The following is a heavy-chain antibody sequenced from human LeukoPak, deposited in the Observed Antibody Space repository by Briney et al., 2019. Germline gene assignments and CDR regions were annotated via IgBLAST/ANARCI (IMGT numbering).Heavy chain of an antibody. CDR2: IHPNSGAS. Sequence: EASVKVSCKASRYNFIDHYMHWVRQAPGQGLEWMGRIHPNSGASKFARKFQGRVAMTRDTSITTVYMELTSLRSDDSALYFCARGPYVSGSYNPRDDLDVWGHGTMVTVS. V-gene: IGHV1-2*06. CDR3: ARGPYVSGSYNPRDDLDV. CDR1: RYNFIDHY. J-gene: IGHJ3*01. D-gene: IGHD3-10*01.